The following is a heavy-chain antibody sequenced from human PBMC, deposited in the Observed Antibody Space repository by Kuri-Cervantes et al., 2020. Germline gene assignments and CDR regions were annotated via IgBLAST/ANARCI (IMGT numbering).Heavy chain of an antibody. CDR1: GGSISSSSYY. CDR3: ARPSTVPYYGLDV. CDR2: VYYSGST. D-gene: IGHD4-17*01. V-gene: IGHV4-39*01. J-gene: IGHJ6*02. Sequence: SETLSLTCTVSGGSISSSSYYWGWIRQPPGKGLELIGTVYYSGSTSYHPSLKNRVTISVDRPKSQFSLKPRSVTAADTAVYYCARPSTVPYYGLDVWGQGTTVTVSS.